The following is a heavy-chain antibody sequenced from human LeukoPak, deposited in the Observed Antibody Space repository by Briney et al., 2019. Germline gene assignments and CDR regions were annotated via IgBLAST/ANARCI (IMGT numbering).Heavy chain of an antibody. V-gene: IGHV3-23*01. CDR3: AKDKLGYYYDSSGYPFDP. J-gene: IGHJ5*02. CDR2: ISGSGGST. D-gene: IGHD3-22*01. CDR1: GFTFSSYA. Sequence: GGSLRLSCAASGFTFSSYAMSWVRQAPGKGLEWVSAISGSGGSTYYADSVKGRFTISRDNSKNTLYLQMNSLRAEDTAVYCCAKDKLGYYYDSSGYPFDPWGQGTLVTVSS.